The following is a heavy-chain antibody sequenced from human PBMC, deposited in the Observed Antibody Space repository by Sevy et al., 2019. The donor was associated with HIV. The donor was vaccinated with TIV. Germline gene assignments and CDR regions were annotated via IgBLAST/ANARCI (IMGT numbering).Heavy chain of an antibody. Sequence: SETLSLTCTVSGGSISSSSYYWGWIRQPPGKGREWIGSIYYSGSTYYNPSLKSRVTISVDTSKNQFSLKLSSVTAADTAVYYCARKGYFDYWGQGTRVTVSS. CDR1: GGSISSSSYY. V-gene: IGHV4-39*01. CDR2: IYYSGST. CDR3: ARKGYFDY. J-gene: IGHJ4*02.